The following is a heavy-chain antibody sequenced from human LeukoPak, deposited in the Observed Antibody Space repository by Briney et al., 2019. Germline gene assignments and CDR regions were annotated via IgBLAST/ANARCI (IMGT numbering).Heavy chain of an antibody. Sequence: ASVKVSCEASGYTFTDYYIHWVRQAPGQGLEWMGWLNPDSGGTTYAQKFQGRVTMTRDTSISTAYMELSRLKSDDTAVYYCAKGYGWEASYYYYYMDVWGKGTTVTISS. CDR1: GYTFTDYY. D-gene: IGHD1-26*01. V-gene: IGHV1-2*02. CDR3: AKGYGWEASYYYYYMDV. CDR2: LNPDSGGT. J-gene: IGHJ6*03.